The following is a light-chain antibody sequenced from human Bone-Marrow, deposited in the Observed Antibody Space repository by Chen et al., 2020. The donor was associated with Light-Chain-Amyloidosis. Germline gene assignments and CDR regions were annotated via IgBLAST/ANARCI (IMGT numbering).Light chain of an antibody. CDR1: SSDVGGDNH. CDR2: EVT. J-gene: IGLJ1*01. Sequence: SALTQPSAVSGSPRKAIPDPCTGTSSDVGGDNHGSWYQQHPDKAPKLRINEVTKRPSGVPDRFSGSKSDNTASLTISGLQTEDEADYFCSSYTITNTLVFGSGTRVTVL. CDR3: SSYTITNTLV. V-gene: IGLV2-14*01.